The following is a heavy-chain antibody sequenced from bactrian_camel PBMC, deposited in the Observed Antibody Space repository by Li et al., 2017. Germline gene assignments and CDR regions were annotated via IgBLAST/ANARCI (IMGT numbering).Heavy chain of an antibody. V-gene: IGHV3S55*01. J-gene: IGHJ4*01. Sequence: HVQLVESGGGSVQAGGSLRLSCAASGYTGDCMAWFRQAPGKEREGVAVIDSDDIPNYADSVKGRFTISHDNAKDTLYLQMNSLLPEDTAMYYCAASTDWRCSVVGGTATDYDVRGQGTQVTVS. CDR1: GYTGDC. CDR2: IDSDDIP. D-gene: IGHD4*01.